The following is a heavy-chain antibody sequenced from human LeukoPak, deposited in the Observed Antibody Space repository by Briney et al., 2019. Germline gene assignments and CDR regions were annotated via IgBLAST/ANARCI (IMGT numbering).Heavy chain of an antibody. CDR3: AVTRNYYGSGSYEGRIINWFDP. CDR1: GYTFNNYG. D-gene: IGHD3-10*01. J-gene: IGHJ5*02. V-gene: IGHV1-18*01. CDR2: ISVYNGNT. Sequence: RRASVKVSCKASGYTFNNYGITWVRQAPGQGLEWMGWISVYNGNTNYVQKLQGRLAMTTDTSTSTAYMELRSLRSDDTAEYYCAVTRNYYGSGSYEGRIINWFDPWGQGTLVTVSS.